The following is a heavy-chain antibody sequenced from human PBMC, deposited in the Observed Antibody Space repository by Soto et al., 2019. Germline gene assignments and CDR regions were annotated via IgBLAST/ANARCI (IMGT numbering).Heavy chain of an antibody. CDR1: GFTFSSYW. D-gene: IGHD4-17*01. V-gene: IGHV3-74*01. CDR3: ASVRYGN. CDR2: ISTDGSST. Sequence: HPGGSLRLSCAASGFTFSSYWMHWVRQAPGKGLVWVSRISTDGSSTNYADSVKGRFTISRDNAKNTLHLQMNSLRAEDTAVYYCASVRYGNWGQGTLVTVSS. J-gene: IGHJ4*02.